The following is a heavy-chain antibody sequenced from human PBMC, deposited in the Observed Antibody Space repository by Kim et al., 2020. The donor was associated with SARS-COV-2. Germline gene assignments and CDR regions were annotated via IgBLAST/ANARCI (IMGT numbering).Heavy chain of an antibody. V-gene: IGHV3-7*01. CDR1: GFTFSSYW. D-gene: IGHD3-10*01. Sequence: GGSLRLSCAASGFTFSSYWMSWVRQAPGKGLEWVANIKQDGSEKYYVDSVKGRFTISRDNAKNSLYLQMNSLRAEDTAVYYCAREPLVYATVLLWFRESPTGMDVWGKGTTVTVSS. CDR2: IKQDGSEK. CDR3: AREPLVYATVLLWFRESPTGMDV. J-gene: IGHJ6*04.